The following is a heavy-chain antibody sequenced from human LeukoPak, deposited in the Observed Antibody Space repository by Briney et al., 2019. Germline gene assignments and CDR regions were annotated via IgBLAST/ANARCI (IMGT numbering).Heavy chain of an antibody. Sequence: PGGSLRLSCAASGFTFDDYAMHWVRQAPGEGLEWVSGITWNSGNIGYADSVKGRFTISRDNAKKSLYMQRNSLRTDDMGLYYCVTGINMILTLTWFDYWGQRTLVTVSS. V-gene: IGHV3-9*03. J-gene: IGHJ4*02. CDR3: VTGINMILTLTWFDY. D-gene: IGHD3-22*01. CDR2: ITWNSGNI. CDR1: GFTFDDYA.